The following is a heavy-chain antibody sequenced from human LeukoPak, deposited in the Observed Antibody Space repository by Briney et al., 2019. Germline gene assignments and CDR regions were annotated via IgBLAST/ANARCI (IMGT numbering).Heavy chain of an antibody. CDR1: GGSINSY. V-gene: IGHV4-4*07. D-gene: IGHD3-22*01. Sequence: SETLSLTCIVSGGSINSYWSWIRQPAGKGLEWIGRISGSGTITYNPALQSRLTISIDTSKNQFSLKLMSVTAADTAVYYCAKSNGYGLIDIWGQGTMVTVSS. J-gene: IGHJ3*02. CDR3: AKSNGYGLIDI. CDR2: ISGSGTI.